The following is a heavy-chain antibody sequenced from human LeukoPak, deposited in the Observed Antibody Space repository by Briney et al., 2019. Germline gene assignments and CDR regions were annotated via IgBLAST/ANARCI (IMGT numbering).Heavy chain of an antibody. V-gene: IGHV4-4*07. CDR2: IYTSGST. Sequence: PSETLSLTCTVSGGSISSYYWSWIRQPAGKGLEWTGRIYTSGSTNYNPSLKSRVTMSVDTSKNQFSLKLSSVTAADTAVYYCARVNYMVRGVSDAFDIWGQGTMVTVSS. J-gene: IGHJ3*02. D-gene: IGHD3-10*01. CDR3: ARVNYMVRGVSDAFDI. CDR1: GGSISSYY.